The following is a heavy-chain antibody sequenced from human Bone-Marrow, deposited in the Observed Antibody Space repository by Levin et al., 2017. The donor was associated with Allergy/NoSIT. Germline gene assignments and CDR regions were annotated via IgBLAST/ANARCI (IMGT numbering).Heavy chain of an antibody. D-gene: IGHD3-16*01. CDR3: TRHRRDGVLWGAFDI. CDR2: ITWNSNTI. J-gene: IGHJ3*02. Sequence: PGGSLRLSCAASGFTFDDYAMHWVRQAPGKGLEWVSGITWNSNTIDYADSVKGRFTISRDNAKNSLYLQMNSLRPEDTALYYCTRHRRDGVLWGAFDIWGQGTMVTVSS. V-gene: IGHV3-9*01. CDR1: GFTFDDYA.